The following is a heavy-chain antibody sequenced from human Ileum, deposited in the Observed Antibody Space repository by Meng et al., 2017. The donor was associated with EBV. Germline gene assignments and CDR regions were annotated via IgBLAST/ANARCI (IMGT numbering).Heavy chain of an antibody. CDR2: INSNTGNS. J-gene: IGHJ4*02. V-gene: IGHV7-4-1*02. Sequence: LVQDGAEWRKPGASVKVSCKASGYTFRSHSMSWVRQAPGQGLEWMGWINSNTGNSTYAQGFTGRFVFSLDPSVSTAYLHINSLKTEDTAVYYCAREVGQGWYYFDYWGQGALVTVSS. CDR1: GYTFRSHS. D-gene: IGHD6-19*01. CDR3: AREVGQGWYYFDY.